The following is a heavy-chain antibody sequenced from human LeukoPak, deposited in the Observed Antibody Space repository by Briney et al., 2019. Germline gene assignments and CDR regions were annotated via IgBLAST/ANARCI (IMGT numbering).Heavy chain of an antibody. CDR3: ASRYCSGGSCYNPY. J-gene: IGHJ4*02. V-gene: IGHV4-34*01. CDR2: INHSGST. Sequence: SETLSLTCAVYGGSFSGYYWSWIRQPPGKGLEWIGEINHSGSTNYNPSLKSRVTISVDTSKNQFSLKVSSVTAADTAVYYCASRYCSGGSCYNPYWGQGTLVTVSS. CDR1: GGSFSGYY. D-gene: IGHD2-15*01.